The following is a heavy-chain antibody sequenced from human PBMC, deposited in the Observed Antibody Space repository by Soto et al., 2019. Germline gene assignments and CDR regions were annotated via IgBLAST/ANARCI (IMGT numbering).Heavy chain of an antibody. J-gene: IGHJ5*02. CDR3: ARLGAFYQSLDP. CDR2: IYYAGST. CDR1: GGSFSPNY. V-gene: IGHV4-59*08. D-gene: IGHD3-3*02. Sequence: QLQLQESGPGLVKPSETLSITCTVSGGSFSPNYWSWIRQPPGKGLEWVGYIYYAGSTSYNPSLKSRVPISLDTSQSQFSLSLSSVTAADTAVYYCARLGAFYQSLDPWGPGTLVIVSS.